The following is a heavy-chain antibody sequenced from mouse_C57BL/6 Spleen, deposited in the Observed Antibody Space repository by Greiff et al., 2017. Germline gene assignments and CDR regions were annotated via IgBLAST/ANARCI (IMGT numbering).Heavy chain of an antibody. J-gene: IGHJ2*01. V-gene: IGHV1-59*01. CDR1: GYTFTSYW. CDR3: ARKGITTVVSYFDY. Sequence: QVQLKQPGAELVRPGTSVKLSCKASGYTFTSYWMHWVKQRPGQGLEWIGVIDPSDSYTNYNQKFKGKATLTVDTSSSTAYMQLSSLTSEDSAVYYCARKGITTVVSYFDYWGQGTTLIVSS. D-gene: IGHD1-1*01. CDR2: IDPSDSYT.